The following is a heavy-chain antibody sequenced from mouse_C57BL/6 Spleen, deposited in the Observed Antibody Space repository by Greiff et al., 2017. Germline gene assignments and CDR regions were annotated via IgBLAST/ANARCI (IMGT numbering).Heavy chain of an antibody. CDR3: ARANDGEFDY. Sequence: QVQLKESGPELVKPGASVKISCKASGYAFSSSWMNWVKQRPGKGLEWIGRIYPGDGDTNYNGKFKGKATLTADKSSSTAYMQLSSLTSEDSAVYFCARANDGEFDYWGQGTTLTVSS. D-gene: IGHD2-3*01. CDR1: GYAFSSSW. J-gene: IGHJ2*01. V-gene: IGHV1-82*01. CDR2: IYPGDGDT.